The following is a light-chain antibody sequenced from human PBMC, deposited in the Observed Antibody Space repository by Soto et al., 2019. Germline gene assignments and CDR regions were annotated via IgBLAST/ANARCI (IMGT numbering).Light chain of an antibody. CDR1: QSVSRY. V-gene: IGKV3-11*01. Sequence: EIVMTQSPGTLSVSPGERATLSFRASQSVSRYLAWYQQKPGQAPRLLIYDTSNRATGIPARFSGSGSGTDFTLTISSLEPEDFAVYYCQQRSYWITFGQGTRLEI. CDR2: DTS. J-gene: IGKJ5*01. CDR3: QQRSYWIT.